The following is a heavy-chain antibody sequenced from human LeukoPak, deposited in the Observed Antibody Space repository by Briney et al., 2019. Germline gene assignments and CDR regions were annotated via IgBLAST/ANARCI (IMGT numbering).Heavy chain of an antibody. CDR3: AREGRDSSGYYSLYNWFDP. CDR1: GYTFTSYG. D-gene: IGHD3-22*01. CDR2: INPSGGST. J-gene: IGHJ5*02. Sequence: GASVKVSCKAFGYTFTSYGITWVRQAPGQGLEWMGIINPSGGSTSYAQKFQGRVTMTRDTSTSIAYMELSSLRSEDTAVYYCAREGRDSSGYYSLYNWFDPWGQGTLVTVSS. V-gene: IGHV1-46*01.